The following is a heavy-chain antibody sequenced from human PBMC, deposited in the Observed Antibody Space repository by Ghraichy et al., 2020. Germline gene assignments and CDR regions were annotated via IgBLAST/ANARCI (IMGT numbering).Heavy chain of an antibody. Sequence: GGSLRLSCAASGFTFSNYAMHWVRQAPGKGLEWVAVISYDGNNNYYADSVKGRFTISRDNSKSTLYLQMSSLRAEDTAVYYCARDLGLWYYDNSGLDVWGQGTMVTVSS. CDR3: ARDLGLWYYDNSGLDV. CDR2: ISYDGNNN. D-gene: IGHD3-22*01. J-gene: IGHJ3*01. V-gene: IGHV3-30-3*01. CDR1: GFTFSNYA.